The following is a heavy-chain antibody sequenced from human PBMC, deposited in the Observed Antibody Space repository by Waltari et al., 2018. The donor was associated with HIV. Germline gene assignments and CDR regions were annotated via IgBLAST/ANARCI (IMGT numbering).Heavy chain of an antibody. D-gene: IGHD2-15*01. J-gene: IGHJ4*02. V-gene: IGHV3-21*01. CDR1: GFSFSTYT. CDR3: ARAFSLPGLDY. Sequence: EVQLVESGGGLVKPGGSLRLSCTASGFSFSTYTMNWVRQAPGKGLEWVSSISSSSGYIYYVDSVKGRFTISRDNAKNSLFLQMNSLRAEDTAVYYCARAFSLPGLDYWGQGTLVTVSS. CDR2: ISSSSGYI.